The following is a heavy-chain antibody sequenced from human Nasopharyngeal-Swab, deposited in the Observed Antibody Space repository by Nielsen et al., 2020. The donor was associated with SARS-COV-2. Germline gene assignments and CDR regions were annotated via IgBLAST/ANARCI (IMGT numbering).Heavy chain of an antibody. CDR3: ARARGAYGDYYYYYYTGV. J-gene: IGHJ6*03. CDR1: GDSVSSSSAA. CDR2: TYYRSKWYN. Sequence: SETLSLTCAISGDSVSSSSAAWNWNRQSPSRGLEWLGRTYYRSKWYNDYAVSVKSRITINPDTSKNQFSLHLNSVTPEDTAVYYCARARGAYGDYYYYYYTGVWGKGTTVTVSS. D-gene: IGHD4-17*01. V-gene: IGHV6-1*01.